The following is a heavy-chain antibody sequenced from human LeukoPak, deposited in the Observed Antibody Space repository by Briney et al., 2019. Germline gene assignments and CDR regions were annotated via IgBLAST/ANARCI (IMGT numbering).Heavy chain of an antibody. CDR2: IYYSGST. CDR1: GGSISSYY. Sequence: SETLSLTCTVSGGSISSYYWSWIRQPPGKGLEWIGYIYYSGSTNYNPSLKSRVTISLDTSKNQFSLNLNSVTAADTAVYYCARGLSYDSSGYYYGLWSGIGYWGQGTLVTVSS. J-gene: IGHJ4*02. CDR3: ARGLSYDSSGYYYGLWSGIGY. D-gene: IGHD3-22*01. V-gene: IGHV4-59*01.